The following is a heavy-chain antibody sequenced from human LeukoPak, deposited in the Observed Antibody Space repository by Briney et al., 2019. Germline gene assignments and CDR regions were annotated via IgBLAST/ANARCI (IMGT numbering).Heavy chain of an antibody. J-gene: IGHJ4*02. CDR3: ARYCSSTSCYFALDY. Sequence: PSETLSLTCAVSGGSISSSNWWSWVRQPPGKGLEWIGEIYHSGSTNYNPSLKSRVTISVDKSKNQFSLKLSSVTAADTAVYYCARYCSSTSCYFALDYWGQGTLVTVSS. CDR1: GGSISSSNW. V-gene: IGHV4-4*02. CDR2: IYHSGST. D-gene: IGHD2-2*01.